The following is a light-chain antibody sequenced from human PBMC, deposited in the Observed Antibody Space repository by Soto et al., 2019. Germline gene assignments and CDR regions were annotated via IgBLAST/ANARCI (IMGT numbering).Light chain of an antibody. CDR2: AAS. CDR1: QRISSY. CDR3: QQSYSTPYT. V-gene: IGKV1-39*01. J-gene: IGKJ2*01. Sequence: DIQMTQSPSSLSASVEDRVPITCRASQRISSYLNWYQQKPGKAPKLLIYAASSLQSGVPSRFSGSGSGTNFTLTTSSLQPEDFATYYCQQSYSTPYTFGQGTKLEIK.